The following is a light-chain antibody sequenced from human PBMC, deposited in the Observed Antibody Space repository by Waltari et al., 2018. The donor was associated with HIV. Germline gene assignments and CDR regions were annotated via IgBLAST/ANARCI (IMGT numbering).Light chain of an antibody. CDR2: PES. Sequence: SYELTQPPSASVSPGQTASITCSGGKLRVRYACWYQKKPGQSPVLGISPESKRLSGIPRRCSGSDNANTVTLTMTGTQAKDEAYYYCQAWDSSTVVFGGGTTLTVL. CDR1: KLRVRY. V-gene: IGLV3-1*01. J-gene: IGLJ2*01. CDR3: QAWDSSTVV.